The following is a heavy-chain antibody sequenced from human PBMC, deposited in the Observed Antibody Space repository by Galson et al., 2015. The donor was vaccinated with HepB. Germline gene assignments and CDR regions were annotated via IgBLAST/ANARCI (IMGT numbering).Heavy chain of an antibody. CDR1: GYSFTSYW. CDR2: IDPSDSYT. V-gene: IGHV5-10-1*01. D-gene: IGHD3-10*01. Sequence: QSGAEVTKPGESLRISCKGSGYSFTSYWISWVRQMPGKGLEWMGRIDPSDSYTNYSPSFQGHVTISADKSISTAYLQWSSLKASDTAMYYCARLGDNYYGSGHRRKSTPANNWFDPWGQGTLVTVSS. CDR3: ARLGDNYYGSGHRRKSTPANNWFDP. J-gene: IGHJ5*02.